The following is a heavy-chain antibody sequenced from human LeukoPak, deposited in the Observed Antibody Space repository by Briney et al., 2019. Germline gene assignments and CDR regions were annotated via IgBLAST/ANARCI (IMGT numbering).Heavy chain of an antibody. Sequence: SETLSLTCTVSGGSISSYYWSWIRQPAGKGLEWIGRIYTSGSTNYNPSLKSRVTMSVDTSKNQFSLKLSSVTAADTAVYYCASWVVAAPPDAFGIWGQGTMVTVSS. CDR1: GGSISSYY. CDR3: ASWVVAAPPDAFGI. D-gene: IGHD2-15*01. CDR2: IYTSGST. J-gene: IGHJ3*02. V-gene: IGHV4-4*07.